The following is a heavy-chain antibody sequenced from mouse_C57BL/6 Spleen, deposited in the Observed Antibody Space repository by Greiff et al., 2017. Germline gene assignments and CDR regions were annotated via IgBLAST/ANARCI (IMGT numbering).Heavy chain of an antibody. CDR1: GYTFTDYY. CDR3: ARRYYGSSYWYFDV. J-gene: IGHJ1*03. D-gene: IGHD1-1*01. CDR2: INPYNGGT. V-gene: IGHV1-19*01. Sequence: EVKLQESGPVLVKPGASVKMSCKASGYTFTDYYMNWVKQSHGKSLKWIGVINPYNGGTSYNQKFKGKATLTVDKSSSTAYMELNSLTSEDSAVYYCARRYYGSSYWYFDVWGTGTTVTVSS.